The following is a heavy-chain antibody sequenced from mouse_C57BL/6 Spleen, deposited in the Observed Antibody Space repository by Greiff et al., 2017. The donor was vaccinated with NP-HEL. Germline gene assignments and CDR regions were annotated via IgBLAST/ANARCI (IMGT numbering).Heavy chain of an antibody. J-gene: IGHJ4*01. CDR1: GYTFTSYW. D-gene: IGHD2-3*01. Sequence: QVQLKQPGAELVKPGASVKLSCKASGYTFTSYWMHWVKQRPGQGLEWIGMIHPNSGSTNYNEKFKSKATLTVDKSSSTAYMQLSSLTSEDSAVYYCARGWTKGAMDYWGQGTSVTVSS. CDR2: IHPNSGST. V-gene: IGHV1-64*01. CDR3: ARGWTKGAMDY.